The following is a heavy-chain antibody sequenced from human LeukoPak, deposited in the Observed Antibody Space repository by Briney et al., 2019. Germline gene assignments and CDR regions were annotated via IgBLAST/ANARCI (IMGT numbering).Heavy chain of an antibody. D-gene: IGHD2-2*01. CDR1: GGAFSSYA. CDR3: ARKVPYCSSTSCYD. V-gene: IGHV1-69*04. Sequence: SVKVSCKASGGAFSSYAISWVRQAPGQGLEWMGRIIPILGIANYAQKFQGRVTITTDESTSTAYMELSSLRSEDTAVYYCARKVPYCSSTSCYDWGQGTLVTVSS. CDR2: IIPILGIA. J-gene: IGHJ4*02.